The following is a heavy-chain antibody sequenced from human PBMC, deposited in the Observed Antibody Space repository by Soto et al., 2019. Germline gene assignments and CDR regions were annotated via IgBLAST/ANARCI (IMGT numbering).Heavy chain of an antibody. V-gene: IGHV3-23*01. CDR2: ISGSGVST. CDR3: ANGGLAAIPFDY. D-gene: IGHD2-15*01. Sequence: PGGSLRLSCAASGFTFSSYAMSWVRQAPGKGPEWVSGISGSGVSTHYAESVKGRFTISRDNSKNTLYLQMNSLRAEDTAVYYCANGGLAAIPFDYWGQGTLVTVSS. J-gene: IGHJ4*02. CDR1: GFTFSSYA.